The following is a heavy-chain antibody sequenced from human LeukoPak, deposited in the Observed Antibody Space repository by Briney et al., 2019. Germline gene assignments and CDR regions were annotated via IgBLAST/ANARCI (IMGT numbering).Heavy chain of an antibody. CDR1: GFTFSNAW. CDR2: IKSKTDGGTT. V-gene: IGHV3-15*01. J-gene: IGHJ3*01. D-gene: IGHD3-3*01. Sequence: GGSLRLSCAASGFTFSNAWMSWVRQAPGKGLEWVGRIKSKTDGGTTDYAAPVKGRFTISRDDSKNTLYLQMNSLKTEDTAVYYCTTGGERGYYNFWSGYYLNLWGQGTMVTVSS. CDR3: TTGGERGYYNFWSGYYLNL.